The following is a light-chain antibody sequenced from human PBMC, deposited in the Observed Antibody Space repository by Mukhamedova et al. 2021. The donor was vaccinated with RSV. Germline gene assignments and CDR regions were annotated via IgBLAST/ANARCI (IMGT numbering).Light chain of an antibody. CDR3: QQAQSFPLT. CDR2: AAS. Sequence: WYQRRVHGRAPRLLIYAASILQSGVPSRFSGSGSGTHFTLTISSLQSEDIATYYCQQAQSFPLTFGGGTRVEIK. J-gene: IGKJ4*01. V-gene: IGKV1-12*01.